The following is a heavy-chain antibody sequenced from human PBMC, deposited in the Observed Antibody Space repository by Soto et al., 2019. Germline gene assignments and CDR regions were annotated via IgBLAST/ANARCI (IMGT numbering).Heavy chain of an antibody. J-gene: IGHJ6*02. Sequence: ASVKVSCKASGYTFTGYYMHWVRQAPGQGLEWMGWINPNSGGTNYAQKFQGRVTMTRDTSISTAYMELSRLRSDDTAVYYCARDRVVVVPAAIRGMDVWGQGTMVTVSS. V-gene: IGHV1-2*02. CDR1: GYTFTGYY. D-gene: IGHD2-2*02. CDR3: ARDRVVVVPAAIRGMDV. CDR2: INPNSGGT.